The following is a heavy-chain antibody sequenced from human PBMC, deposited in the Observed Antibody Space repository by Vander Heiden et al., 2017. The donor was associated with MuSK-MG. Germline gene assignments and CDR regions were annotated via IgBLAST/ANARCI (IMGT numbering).Heavy chain of an antibody. D-gene: IGHD1-26*01. Sequence: QVPLQQSRPGLLKPSQTLSLACTVTGGPTGSGRYYWIWSRQPSEKGLEWIVRIYTSGSTNYNPSLKSRGTISVDTSKNQFARKLSSVTAADTAVYYCARGVIVGATMGGTGEFDYRGQGTLVTVSS. CDR2: IYTSGST. CDR3: ARGVIVGATMGGTGEFDY. CDR1: GGPTGSGRYY. V-gene: IGHV4-61*02. J-gene: IGHJ4*02.